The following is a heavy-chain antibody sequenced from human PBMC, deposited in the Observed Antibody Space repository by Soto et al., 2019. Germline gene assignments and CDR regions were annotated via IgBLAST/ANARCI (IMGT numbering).Heavy chain of an antibody. V-gene: IGHV4-39*01. CDR3: ARHALYYYDSSEFDY. D-gene: IGHD3-22*01. CDR1: GGSISSSSYY. Sequence: SETLSLTCTVSGGSISSSSYYWGWIRQPPGKGLEWIGSIYYSGSTYYNPSLKSRVTISVDTSKNQFSLKLSSVTAADTAVYYCARHALYYYDSSEFDYWGQGTLVTVSS. J-gene: IGHJ4*02. CDR2: IYYSGST.